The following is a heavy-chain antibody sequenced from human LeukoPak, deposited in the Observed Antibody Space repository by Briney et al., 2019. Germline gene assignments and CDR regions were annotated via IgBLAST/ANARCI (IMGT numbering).Heavy chain of an antibody. D-gene: IGHD3-22*01. J-gene: IGHJ3*02. Sequence: SETLSLTCTVSGGSISSGNYYWNWIRQPAGKGLEWIGRIYTSGSTNYNPSLKSRLTISLNTSKNQISLKLSSVTAADTAIYYCARDPGVRIVVVSDAFDIWGQGTLVTVS. CDR2: IYTSGST. CDR3: ARDPGVRIVVVSDAFDI. V-gene: IGHV4-61*02. CDR1: GGSISSGNYY.